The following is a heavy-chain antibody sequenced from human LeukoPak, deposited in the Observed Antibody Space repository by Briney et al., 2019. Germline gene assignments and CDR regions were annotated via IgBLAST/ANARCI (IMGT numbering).Heavy chain of an antibody. J-gene: IGHJ6*03. CDR2: VHGSGSSGVTT. CDR3: ASDYPLYYYYMDV. Sequence: PGGSLRLSCAASGFTLRNYGMSWVRQAPGKRLEWVSGVHGSGSSGVTTFYADSVKGRFTISRDDSGNTLYLQINSLSLEDTAVYYCASDYPLYYYYMDVWGKGTTVTVSS. D-gene: IGHD4-11*01. V-gene: IGHV3-23*01. CDR1: GFTLRNYG.